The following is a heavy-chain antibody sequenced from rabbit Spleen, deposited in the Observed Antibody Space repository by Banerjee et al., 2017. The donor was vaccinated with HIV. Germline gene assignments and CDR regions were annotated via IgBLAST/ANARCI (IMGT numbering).Heavy chain of an antibody. J-gene: IGHJ4*01. CDR1: GFSFSSSYY. CDR3: ARAYDSYVYAFDL. CDR2: IGSGSGST. D-gene: IGHD6-1*01. V-gene: IGHV1S45*01. Sequence: QEQLEESGGDLVKPEGSLTLTCTASGFSFSSSYYMCWVRQAPGKGLEWIGCIGSGSGSTYYANWAKGRFTISKTSSTTVTLQMTSLTAADTATYFCARAYDSYVYAFDLWGQGTLVTVS.